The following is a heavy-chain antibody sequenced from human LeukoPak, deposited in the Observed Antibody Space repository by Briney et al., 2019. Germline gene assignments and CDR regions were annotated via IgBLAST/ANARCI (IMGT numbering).Heavy chain of an antibody. J-gene: IGHJ4*02. Sequence: SETLSLTCTVSGGSISSGSYYWGWIRQPPGKGLECIGTIYYSGSTNYNPSLKSRVTISVDTSKNQFSLKVSSVTAADTAVYYCASGGSYGPFDYWGQGTLVTVSS. CDR3: ASGGSYGPFDY. CDR1: GGSISSGSYY. V-gene: IGHV4-39*07. CDR2: IYYSGST. D-gene: IGHD5-18*01.